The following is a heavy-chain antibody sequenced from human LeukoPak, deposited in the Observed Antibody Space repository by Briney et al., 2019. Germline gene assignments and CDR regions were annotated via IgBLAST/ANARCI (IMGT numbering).Heavy chain of an antibody. Sequence: SETLSLTCTVSGYSISSGYYWGWIRQPPGKGLEWIGSIYHSGSTYYNPSLKSRVTISVDTSKNQFSLKLSSVTAADTAAYYCARDRHYYDSSGYYAGFDYWGQGTLVTVSS. D-gene: IGHD3-22*01. J-gene: IGHJ4*02. V-gene: IGHV4-38-2*02. CDR2: IYHSGST. CDR3: ARDRHYYDSSGYYAGFDY. CDR1: GYSISSGYY.